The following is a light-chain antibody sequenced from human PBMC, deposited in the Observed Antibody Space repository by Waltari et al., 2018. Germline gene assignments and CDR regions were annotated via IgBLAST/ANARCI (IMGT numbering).Light chain of an antibody. J-gene: IGKJ1*01. Sequence: DIVMTQSQDSLAVSLGERATINCKSSQSVLYSSNNNNYLAWYQQIPGQPPKLLIYWASTRESGVPDRFSGSGSGTDFTLTISSLQAEDVAVYYCQQYYSPPWTFGQGTKVEIK. CDR3: QQYYSPPWT. CDR2: WAS. CDR1: QSVLYSSNNNNY. V-gene: IGKV4-1*01.